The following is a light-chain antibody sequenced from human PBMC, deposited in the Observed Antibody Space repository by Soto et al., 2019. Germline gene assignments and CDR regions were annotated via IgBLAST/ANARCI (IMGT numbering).Light chain of an antibody. CDR2: ATS. Sequence: EIVLTQSPGTLSLSPGESATLFCRAGQSVSSIYLAWYQQKPGQAPRLLIYATSSRATGIPDRFSGSGSGTDFTITISRLEPEYFAVYYCQQYGNSPQTFGQGTKVEIK. CDR3: QQYGNSPQT. V-gene: IGKV3-20*01. J-gene: IGKJ1*01. CDR1: QSVSSIY.